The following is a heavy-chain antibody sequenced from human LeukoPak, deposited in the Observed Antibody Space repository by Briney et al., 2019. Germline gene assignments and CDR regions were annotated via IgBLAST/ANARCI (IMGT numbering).Heavy chain of an antibody. CDR2: ISYDGTNK. Sequence: PGGSLRLSGAAPGSTFSTYGIHGVRQSPGKGLDWVAVISYDGTNKYFADSVKGRLTISRDNSKNTLYLQMNSLRAEDTAAYYCAKDFSAGDYGPPYDAFDIWGQGTMVTVAS. J-gene: IGHJ3*02. CDR3: AKDFSAGDYGPPYDAFDI. V-gene: IGHV3-30*18. CDR1: GSTFSTYG. D-gene: IGHD4/OR15-4a*01.